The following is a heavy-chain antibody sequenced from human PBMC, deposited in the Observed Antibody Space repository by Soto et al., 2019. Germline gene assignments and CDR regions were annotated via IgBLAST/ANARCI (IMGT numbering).Heavy chain of an antibody. J-gene: IGHJ3*02. Sequence: SVKVSCKASGCTFSSYAIRWVRQAPGQGLEWMGGIIPIFGTANYAQKFQGRVTITADESTSTAYMELSSLRSEDTAVYYCERDLVRDLVPQSEIVVVPDAPGHEAFDIWGQGTMVTVSS. CDR2: IIPIFGTA. CDR3: ERDLVRDLVPQSEIVVVPDAPGHEAFDI. V-gene: IGHV1-69*13. D-gene: IGHD2-2*01. CDR1: GCTFSSYA.